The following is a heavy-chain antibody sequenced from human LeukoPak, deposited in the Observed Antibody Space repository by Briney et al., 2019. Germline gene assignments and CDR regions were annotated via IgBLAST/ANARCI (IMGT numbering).Heavy chain of an antibody. CDR1: GFTFSNAW. V-gene: IGHV3-15*07. CDR2: IKSKTDGGTT. J-gene: IGHJ4*02. CDR3: TTVSRLVRYYFDY. D-gene: IGHD6-19*01. Sequence: PGGSLRLFCAASGFTFSNAWMNWVRQAPGKGLEWVGRIKSKTDGGTTDYAAPVKGRFTISRDDSKNTLYLQMNSLKTADTAVYYCTTVSRLVRYYFDYWGQGTLVTVSS.